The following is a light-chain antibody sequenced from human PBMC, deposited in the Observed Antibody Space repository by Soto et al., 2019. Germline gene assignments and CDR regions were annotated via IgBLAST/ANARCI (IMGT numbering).Light chain of an antibody. V-gene: IGLV3-1*01. CDR2: QDN. J-gene: IGLJ2*01. CDR3: QAWASSTVV. CDR1: KLGDKY. Sequence: SYELTQPPSVSVSPGQTASITCSGDKLGDKYACWYQQKPGQSPVLVIYQDNKRPSGIPERFSGSSSGNTATLTISGTQAMDEADYYCQAWASSTVVFGGGTKLTVL.